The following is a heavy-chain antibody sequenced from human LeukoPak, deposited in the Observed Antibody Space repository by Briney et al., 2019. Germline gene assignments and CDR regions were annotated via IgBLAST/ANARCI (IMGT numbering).Heavy chain of an antibody. J-gene: IGHJ4*02. CDR2: ISGSGGST. D-gene: IGHD3-10*01. V-gene: IGHV3-23*01. CDR3: AKDQDYYDSGGIDY. Sequence: GGSLRLSCAASGFTFTNYAMSWVRQAPGKGLEWVSGISGSGGSTYYADSVKGRFTISRDNSRNTLYLQMNGLRAEDTAVYYCAKDQDYYDSGGIDYWGQGTLVTVSS. CDR1: GFTFTNYA.